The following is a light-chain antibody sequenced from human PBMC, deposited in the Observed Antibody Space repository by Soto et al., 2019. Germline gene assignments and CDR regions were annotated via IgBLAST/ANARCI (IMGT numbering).Light chain of an antibody. Sequence: QSALTQPASVSGSRGQSITISCTGTSSDVGSYNLVSWYQQHPGKAPKLMIYEDSKRPSGVSNRFSGSKSVNTASLTISGLQAEYEAYYYCCSYAGTSSYVFGTGTQLTVL. J-gene: IGLJ1*01. CDR2: EDS. CDR1: SSDVGSYNL. CDR3: CSYAGTSSYV. V-gene: IGLV2-23*01.